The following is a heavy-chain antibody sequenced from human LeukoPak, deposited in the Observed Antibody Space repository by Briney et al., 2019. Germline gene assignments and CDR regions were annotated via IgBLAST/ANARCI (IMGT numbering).Heavy chain of an antibody. CDR3: AKSGYDY. J-gene: IGHJ4*02. CDR1: GITFTNSG. D-gene: IGHD2-15*01. V-gene: IGHV3-30*18. CDR2: ISYDGSNK. Sequence: GRSLRLSCAVSGITFTNSGLHWVRQAPGKGLEWVAVISYDGSNKYYADSVKGRFTISRDNSKNTLYLQMNSLRAEDTAVYYCAKSGYDYWGQGTLVTVSS.